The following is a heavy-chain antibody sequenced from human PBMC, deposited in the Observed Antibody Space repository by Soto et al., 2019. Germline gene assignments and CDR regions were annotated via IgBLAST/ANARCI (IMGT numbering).Heavy chain of an antibody. CDR1: GFTFSSYS. CDR2: ISSSSSYI. CDR3: AKDIAGSGCYEFDY. D-gene: IGHD6-19*01. J-gene: IGHJ4*02. Sequence: GGSLRLSCAASGFTFSSYSMNWVRQAPGKGLEWVSSISSSSSYIYYADSVKGRFTISRDNAKNSLYLQMNSLRAEDTALYYCAKDIAGSGCYEFDYCAQRTPVTVSS. V-gene: IGHV3-21*04.